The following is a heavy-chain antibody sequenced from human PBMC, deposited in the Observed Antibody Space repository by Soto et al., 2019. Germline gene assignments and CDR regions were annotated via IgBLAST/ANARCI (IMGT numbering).Heavy chain of an antibody. J-gene: IGHJ6*02. CDR3: AGDPGFGSSYYSTDYDSGMDV. CDR1: GYTFTSYG. D-gene: IGHD3-3*01. CDR2: ISAYNGNT. Sequence: QVQLVQSGAEVKKPGASVKVSCKASGYTFTSYGISWVRQAPGQGLEWMGWISAYNGNTNYAQKLQGRVTMTTDTSTSTAYTELSSLGSDDTAVYYWAGDPGFGSSYYSTDYDSGMDVWGQGTTVTVSS. V-gene: IGHV1-18*01.